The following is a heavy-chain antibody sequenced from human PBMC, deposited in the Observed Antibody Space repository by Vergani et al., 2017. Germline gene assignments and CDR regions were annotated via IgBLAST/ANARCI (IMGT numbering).Heavy chain of an antibody. J-gene: IGHJ5*02. CDR3: AKDYPGMFDP. Sequence: QVQLVESGGGVVQPGRSLRLSCAASGFTFSSYGMHWVRQAPGKGLEWVAVISYDGSNKYYADSVKGRFTISRDNSKNPLYLQMNSLSAEDTAVYYCAKDYPGMFDPWGQGTLVTVSA. V-gene: IGHV3-30*18. CDR1: GFTFSSYG. CDR2: ISYDGSNK. D-gene: IGHD1-14*01.